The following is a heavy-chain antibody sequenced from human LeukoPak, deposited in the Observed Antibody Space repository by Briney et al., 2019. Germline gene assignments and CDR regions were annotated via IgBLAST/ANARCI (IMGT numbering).Heavy chain of an antibody. CDR2: ISSSGSGI. V-gene: IGHV3-48*03. Sequence: PRGSLRLSCAASAFSSSSDEIIRGRQAPGKGLEWVSYISSSGSGIYYAESVRGRFTISRDTATNSLYLQMERRRAAVTAVYSCARLVYYDNSGYAYWGQGTLVTVSS. J-gene: IGHJ4*02. CDR3: ARLVYYDNSGYAY. D-gene: IGHD3-22*01. CDR1: AFSSSSDE.